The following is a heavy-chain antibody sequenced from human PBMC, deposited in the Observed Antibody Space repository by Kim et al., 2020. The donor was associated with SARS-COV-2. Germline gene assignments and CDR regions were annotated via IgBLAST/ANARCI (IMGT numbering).Heavy chain of an antibody. J-gene: IGHJ6*02. CDR3: AKDIVVVPAAMLGSNYYYYGMDG. Sequence: ASVKVSCKASGYTFTSYYMHWVRQAPGQGLEWMGIINPSGGSTSYAQKFQGRVTMTRDTSTSTVYMELSSLRSEDTAVYYCAKDIVVVPAAMLGSNYYYYGMDGWAKGPLSPSP. CDR1: GYTFTSYY. D-gene: IGHD2-2*01. V-gene: IGHV1-46*01. CDR2: INPSGGST.